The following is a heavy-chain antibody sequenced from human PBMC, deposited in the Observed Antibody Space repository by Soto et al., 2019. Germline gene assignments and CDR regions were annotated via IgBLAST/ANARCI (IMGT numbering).Heavy chain of an antibody. D-gene: IGHD3-9*01. J-gene: IGHJ4*02. CDR1: DGSISSYY. CDR2: IYYRGNA. CDR3: ARLEGLATISYYFDF. V-gene: IGHV4-59*08. Sequence: PSETLSLTCTVSDGSISSYYWSWIRKPPGKGLEWIGSIYYRGNAYYNPSLQTRVTISLDKSKSQFSLKLNSVTAADSAVYFCARLEGLATISYYFDFWGPGALVTVSS.